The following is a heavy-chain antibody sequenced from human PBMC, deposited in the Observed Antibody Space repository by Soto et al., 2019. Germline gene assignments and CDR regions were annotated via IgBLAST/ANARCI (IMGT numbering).Heavy chain of an antibody. CDR1: GDSLTNNHW. V-gene: IGHV4-4*02. CDR3: VRDSRTGCSSINCYMH. J-gene: IGHJ4*02. Sequence: QLQLRESGPGLVQPSGTLSLTSDVSGDSLTNNHWWSWVRQAPGKGWEWIGEIWHTGRPNYNPSLKSRVAISIDKSKNQFSLKLSSVTAADTAVYYCVRDSRTGCSSINCYMHWGQGTLVTVSS. D-gene: IGHD2-15*01. CDR2: IWHTGRP.